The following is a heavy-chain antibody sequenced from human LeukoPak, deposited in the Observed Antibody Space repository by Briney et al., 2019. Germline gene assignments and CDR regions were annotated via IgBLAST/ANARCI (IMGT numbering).Heavy chain of an antibody. CDR2: ISGSDRST. CDR3: AKDLGTSGWYCDY. J-gene: IGHJ4*02. Sequence: GGSLRLSCAASGFTFSSYAMSWVRPAPGKGLEWVSDISGSDRSTYYADSVKGRFTISRDNSKNTLHLQMNSLRAEDTAVYYCAKDLGTSGWYCDYWGQGTLVTVSS. D-gene: IGHD6-19*01. CDR1: GFTFSSYA. V-gene: IGHV3-23*01.